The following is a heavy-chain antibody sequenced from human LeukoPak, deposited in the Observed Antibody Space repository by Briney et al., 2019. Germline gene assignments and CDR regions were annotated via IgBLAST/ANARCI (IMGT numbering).Heavy chain of an antibody. V-gene: IGHV1-46*01. CDR1: GYTFTSYY. J-gene: IGHJ6*03. CDR2: INPSGGST. Sequence: ASVKVSCKASGYTFTSYYMHWVRQAPGQGLEWMGIINPSGGSTSYAQKFQGRVTMTRDMSTSTVYMELSSLRSEDTAVYYCARDGCIMRQRWLTLGRDYYYYMDVWGKGTTVTVSS. CDR3: ARDGCIMRQRWLTLGRDYYYYMDV. D-gene: IGHD3-22*01.